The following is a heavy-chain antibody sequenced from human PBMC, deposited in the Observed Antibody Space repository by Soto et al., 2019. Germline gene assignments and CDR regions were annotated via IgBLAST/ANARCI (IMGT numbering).Heavy chain of an antibody. V-gene: IGHV3-15*07. CDR2: IKSKTDGGTT. D-gene: IGHD3-3*02. J-gene: IGHJ4*02. CDR3: TTAFEDY. Sequence: SVSNAWMNWVRQAPGKGLEWVGRIKSKTDGGTTDYAAPVNGRFTISRDDSKNTLYLQMNSLKTEDTAVYYCTTAFEDYWGQGTLVTVSS. CDR1: SVSNAW.